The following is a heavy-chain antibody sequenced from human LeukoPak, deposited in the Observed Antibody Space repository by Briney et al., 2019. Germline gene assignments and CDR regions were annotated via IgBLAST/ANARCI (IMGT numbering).Heavy chain of an antibody. Sequence: GESLKISCKGSGYNFDNYWIGWVRQMPAKGLEWMGIIYPGDSATRYSPSFQGQVSISVDKSMSTSYLQWSSLKASDTAMYYCARTMGTSTSSTLDYWGQGTLVTVSS. V-gene: IGHV5-51*01. CDR1: GYNFDNYW. CDR3: ARTMGTSTSSTLDY. D-gene: IGHD2-2*01. J-gene: IGHJ4*02. CDR2: IYPGDSAT.